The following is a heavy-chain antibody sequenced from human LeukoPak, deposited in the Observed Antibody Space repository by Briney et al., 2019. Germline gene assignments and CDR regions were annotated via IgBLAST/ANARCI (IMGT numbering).Heavy chain of an antibody. V-gene: IGHV1-2*02. Sequence: GASVKVSCKASGYTFTGYYMHWVRQAPGQGLEWMGWINPYSGGTNYARKFQGRVTMTRDTSITTAYMELSRLRSDDTAVYYCARDAQPSGTFAGPGYWGQGTQVTVSS. J-gene: IGHJ4*02. CDR2: INPYSGGT. D-gene: IGHD1-26*01. CDR3: ARDAQPSGTFAGPGY. CDR1: GYTFTGYY.